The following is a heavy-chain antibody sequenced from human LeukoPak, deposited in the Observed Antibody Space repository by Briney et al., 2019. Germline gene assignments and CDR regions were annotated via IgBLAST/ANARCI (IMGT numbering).Heavy chain of an antibody. J-gene: IGHJ3*02. CDR1: GFTFSSYG. V-gene: IGHV3-30*03. D-gene: IGHD3-16*02. CDR2: ISYDGSNK. CDR3: ARDGPGLRLGELSSTFDI. Sequence: GGSPRLSCAASGFTFSSYGMHWVRQAPGKGLEWVAVISYDGSNKYYADSVKGRFTISRDNSKNTLYLQMNSLRAEDTAVYYCARDGPGLRLGELSSTFDIWGQGTMVTVSS.